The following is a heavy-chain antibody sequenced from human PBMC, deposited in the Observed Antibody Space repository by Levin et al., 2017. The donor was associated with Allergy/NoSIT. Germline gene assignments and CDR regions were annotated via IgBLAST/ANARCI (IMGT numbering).Heavy chain of an antibody. Sequence: GGSLRLSCAASGFTFSSYAMSWVRQAPGKGLEWVSAISGSGGSTYYADSVKGRFTISRDNSKNTLYLQMNSLRGEDTAVYYCAKGGPRGSYYYYGMDVWGQGTTVTVSS. J-gene: IGHJ6*02. CDR1: GFTFSSYA. CDR3: AKGGPRGSYYYYGMDV. CDR2: ISGSGGST. D-gene: IGHD1-26*01. V-gene: IGHV3-23*01.